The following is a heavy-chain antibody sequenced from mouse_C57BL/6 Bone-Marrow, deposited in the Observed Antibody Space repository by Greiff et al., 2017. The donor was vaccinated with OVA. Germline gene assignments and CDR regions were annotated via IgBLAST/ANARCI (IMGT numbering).Heavy chain of an antibody. D-gene: IGHD4-1*01. CDR3: ARSVTGTSFAY. CDR2: ISYDGSN. CDR1: GYSITSGYY. Sequence: ESGPGLVKPSQSLSLTCSVTGYSITSGYYWNWIRQFPGNKLEWMGYISYDGSNNYNPSLKNRISITRDTSKNQFFLKLNSVTTEDTATYYCARSVTGTSFAYWGQGTLVTVSA. J-gene: IGHJ3*01. V-gene: IGHV3-6*01.